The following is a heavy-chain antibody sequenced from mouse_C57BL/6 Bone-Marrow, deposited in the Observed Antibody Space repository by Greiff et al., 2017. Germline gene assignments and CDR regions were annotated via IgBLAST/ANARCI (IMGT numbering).Heavy chain of an antibody. CDR2: INPSSGYT. Sequence: VKLVESGAELAKPGASVTLSCKASGYTFTSYWMHWVKQRPGQGLEWIGYINPSSGYTKYNQKFKDKAPLTAAKSSSTAYMQLSRLTYEDSAAYYCARGGRLPFAYWGQGTLVTVSA. V-gene: IGHV1-7*01. CDR1: GYTFTSYW. J-gene: IGHJ3*01. D-gene: IGHD2-4*01. CDR3: ARGGRLPFAY.